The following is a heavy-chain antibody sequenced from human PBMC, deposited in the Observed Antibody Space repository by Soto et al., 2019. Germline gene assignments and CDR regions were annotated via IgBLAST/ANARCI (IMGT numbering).Heavy chain of an antibody. V-gene: IGHV4-39*02. CDR1: GGSISRSDYY. CDR2: I. Sequence: QLQLQESGPGLVKPSETLSLTCTVSGGSISRSDYYWGWIRQPPGKGLEWIGSIYNPSLKSRVTISVDTSKNQFSLKLSSVTAADTGVYYCARPGQYSSGWTGPWEYFQHWGQGTLVTVSS. J-gene: IGHJ1*01. CDR3: ARPGQYSSGWTGPWEYFQH. D-gene: IGHD6-19*01.